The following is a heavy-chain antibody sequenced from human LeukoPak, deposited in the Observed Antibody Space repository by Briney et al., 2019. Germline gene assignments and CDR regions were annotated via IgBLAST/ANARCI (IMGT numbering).Heavy chain of an antibody. CDR2: IFHTGST. J-gene: IGHJ4*02. D-gene: IGHD6-13*01. V-gene: IGHV4-59*08. CDR1: GGSIGLYY. Sequence: SETLSLTCTVSGGSIGLYYWAWIRQPPGKGLEWIGYIFHTGSTNYNPSLKSRLTISVDTSRNQFSLRLSSVTAADTAVYYCARRWGSSWDYWGQGTLVTVSS. CDR3: ARRWGSSWDY.